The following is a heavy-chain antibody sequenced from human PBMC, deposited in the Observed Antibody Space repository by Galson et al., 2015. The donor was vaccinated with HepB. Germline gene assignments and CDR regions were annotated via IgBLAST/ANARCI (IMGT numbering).Heavy chain of an antibody. CDR2: IYYSGST. CDR1: GGSISSGGYY. Sequence: LSLTCTVSGGSISSGGYYWSWLRQHPGKGLEWIGYIYYSGSTYYNPSLKSRVTISVDTSKNQFSLKLSSVTAADTAVYYCASGSYYYDSSGFKAMDVWGKGTTVTVSS. D-gene: IGHD3-22*01. J-gene: IGHJ6*03. V-gene: IGHV4-31*03. CDR3: ASGSYYYDSSGFKAMDV.